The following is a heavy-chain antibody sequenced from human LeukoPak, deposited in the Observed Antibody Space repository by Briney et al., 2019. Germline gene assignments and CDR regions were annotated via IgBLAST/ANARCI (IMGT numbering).Heavy chain of an antibody. CDR2: MYYSGSI. CDR1: GGFVSSYY. D-gene: IGHD3/OR15-3a*01. V-gene: IGHV4-59*02. Sequence: SETLSLTCTVSGGFVSSYYWSWIRQPPGKGLEWIGYMYYSGSINYNPSLKSRVTISVDTSKNQFSLKLNSVTAADTAVYYCARIPGLAYYYGMDVWGQGTTVTVSS. CDR3: ARIPGLAYYYGMDV. J-gene: IGHJ6*02.